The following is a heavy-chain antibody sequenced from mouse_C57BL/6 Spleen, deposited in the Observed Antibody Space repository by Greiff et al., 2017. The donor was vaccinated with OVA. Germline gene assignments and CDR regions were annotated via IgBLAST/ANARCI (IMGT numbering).Heavy chain of an antibody. CDR1: GFTFSDYG. V-gene: IGHV5-17*01. CDR3: AREGYWYFDV. CDR2: ISSGSSTI. Sequence: EVKVVESGGGLVKPGGSLKLSCAASGFTFSDYGMHWVRQAPEKGLEWVAYISSGSSTIYSADTVKGRFTFSRDNAKNTLFLQMTSLRSEDTAMYCCAREGYWYFDVLGTGTTVTVSS. J-gene: IGHJ1*03.